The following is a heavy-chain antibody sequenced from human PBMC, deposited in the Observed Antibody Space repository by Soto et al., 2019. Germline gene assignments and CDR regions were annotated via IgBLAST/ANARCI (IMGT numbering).Heavy chain of an antibody. Sequence: QVQLVESGGGVVQPGRSLRLSCAVSGFTFSSYGMHWVRQAPGKGLEWVAVIWYDGSNKYYADSVRGRFTISRDNSKKTLYLQMNSLRAEDTAVYYCARDRVGGRYYYDSSGYYYLDYWGQGTLVTVSS. J-gene: IGHJ4*02. V-gene: IGHV3-33*01. CDR1: GFTFSSYG. D-gene: IGHD3-22*01. CDR3: ARDRVGGRYYYDSSGYYYLDY. CDR2: IWYDGSNK.